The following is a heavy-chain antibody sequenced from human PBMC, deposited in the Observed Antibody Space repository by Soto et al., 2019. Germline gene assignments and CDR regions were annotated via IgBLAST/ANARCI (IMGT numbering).Heavy chain of an antibody. Sequence: QVQLVQSGAEVKKPGSSVKVSCKASGGTLSRSAISWVRQAPGQGLEWMGGIIPIFGPAIYAQKFRGRVSIIADESTRTAYMEMSSLRSDDTAVYYCWTGSSWTKVESWGQGTLVTVSS. CDR2: IIPIFGPA. CDR3: WTGSSWTKVES. D-gene: IGHD6-13*01. J-gene: IGHJ4*02. V-gene: IGHV1-69*01. CDR1: GGTLSRSA.